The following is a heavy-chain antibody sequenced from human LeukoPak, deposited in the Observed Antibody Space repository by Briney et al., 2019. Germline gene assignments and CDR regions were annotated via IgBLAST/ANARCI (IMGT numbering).Heavy chain of an antibody. Sequence: PSETLSLSCTVSGGSISSGSYYRSWIRQPAGKGLEWIGRIYTSGSTKYNPSLKSRVTISLDTSKNQSSLKLSSVTAADTAVYYCARGLSSASATAYSYYYMDVWGKGTTVTVSS. J-gene: IGHJ6*03. V-gene: IGHV4-61*02. CDR1: GGSISSGSYY. D-gene: IGHD2-2*01. CDR2: IYTSGST. CDR3: ARGLSSASATAYSYYYMDV.